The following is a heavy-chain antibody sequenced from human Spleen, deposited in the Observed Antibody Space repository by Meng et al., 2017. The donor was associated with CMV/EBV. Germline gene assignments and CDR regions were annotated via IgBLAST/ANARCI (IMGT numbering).Heavy chain of an antibody. V-gene: IGHV3-23*01. D-gene: IGHD3-3*01. Sequence: CSATRFTFSSHSMSWISQAPGKGLGWVSAGTGSGSGTFYTDSVKGQFSISSDNSKNTLYLQMDSLRAEDTAVYYCAKRQGNDYCFDCWGQGTLVTVSS. CDR3: AKRQGNDYCFDC. CDR2: GTGSGSGT. J-gene: IGHJ4*02. CDR1: RFTFSSHS.